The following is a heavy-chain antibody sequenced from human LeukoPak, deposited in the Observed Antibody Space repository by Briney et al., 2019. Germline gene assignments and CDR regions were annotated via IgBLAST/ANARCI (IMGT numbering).Heavy chain of an antibody. D-gene: IGHD1-1*01. J-gene: IGHJ4*02. CDR2: IIPILGIA. CDR1: GGTFSSYA. Sequence: SVKVSCKASGGTFSSYAISWVRQAPGQGLEWMGRIIPILGIANYAQKFRGRVTITADKSTSTAYMELSSLRSEDTAVYYCARDRGTAWPFDYWGQGTLVTVSS. V-gene: IGHV1-69*04. CDR3: ARDRGTAWPFDY.